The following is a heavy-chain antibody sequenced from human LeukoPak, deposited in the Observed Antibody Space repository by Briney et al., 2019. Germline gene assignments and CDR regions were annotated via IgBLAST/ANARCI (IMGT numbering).Heavy chain of an antibody. V-gene: IGHV1-18*01. J-gene: IGHJ4*02. CDR1: GYTFTSYG. CDR3: ARETSSRYFDY. CDR2: ISTYNADT. Sequence: ASVKVSCKASGYTFTSYGISWVRQAPGQGLEWMGWISTYNADTDYAQKFQGRVTMTTETSTSTAYMELRSLISDDTAVYYCARETSSRYFDYWGQGTLVTVSS.